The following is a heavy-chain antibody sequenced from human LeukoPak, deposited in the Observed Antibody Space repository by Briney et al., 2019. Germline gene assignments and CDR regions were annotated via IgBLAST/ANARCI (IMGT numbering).Heavy chain of an antibody. J-gene: IGHJ4*02. CDR3: ARDPPTVGLDY. V-gene: IGHV3-53*01. Sequence: PGGSLRLSCAASAFTVSSNYMSWVRQAPGKGLEWVSVIYSGGSTYYADSVKGRFTISRDNSKNTLYLQMNSLRAEDTAVYYCARDPPTVGLDYWGQGTLVTVSS. D-gene: IGHD4-23*01. CDR1: AFTVSSNY. CDR2: IYSGGST.